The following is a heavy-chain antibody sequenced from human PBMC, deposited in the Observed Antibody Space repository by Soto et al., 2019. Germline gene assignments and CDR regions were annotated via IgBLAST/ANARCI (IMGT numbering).Heavy chain of an antibody. V-gene: IGHV4-39*01. Sequence: SETLSLTCTVSGDSITKSVYYWAWVRQTPGKGLEWIASIYYVGNAYYNPSLQSRVTISVDASKNQFSLELQSVTAADSAVYYCARVTYYGSGGDGPYLFDYWGQGTLVTVSS. D-gene: IGHD2-15*01. J-gene: IGHJ4*02. CDR3: ARVTYYGSGGDGPYLFDY. CDR2: IYYVGNA. CDR1: GDSITKSVYY.